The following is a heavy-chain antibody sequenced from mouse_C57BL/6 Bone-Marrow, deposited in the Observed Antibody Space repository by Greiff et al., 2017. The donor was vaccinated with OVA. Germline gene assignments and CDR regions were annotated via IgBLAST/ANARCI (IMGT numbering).Heavy chain of an antibody. J-gene: IGHJ2*01. V-gene: IGHV1-81*01. CDR3: ARGLRRPDY. CDR1: GYTFTSYG. CDR2: IYPRSGNT. Sequence: QVQLKQSGAELARPGASVKLSCKASGYTFTSYGISWVKQRTGQVLEWIGEIYPRSGNTYYNEKFKGKATLTADKSSSTAYMELRSLTSEDSAVYFCARGLRRPDYWGQGTTLTVAS. D-gene: IGHD2-4*01.